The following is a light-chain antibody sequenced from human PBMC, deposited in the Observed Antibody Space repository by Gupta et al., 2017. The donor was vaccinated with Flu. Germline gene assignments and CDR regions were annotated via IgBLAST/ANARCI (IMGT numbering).Light chain of an antibody. V-gene: IGKV2-28*01. CDR3: MQALKTYRT. CDR1: QSLLHSNGYNY. CDR2: LGS. J-gene: IGKJ4*02. Sequence: DIVMTQSPLSLPVTPGEPASISCRSSQSLLHSNGYNYLDWYLQKPGQSPQLLIDLGSNRASGGPDRCSGRGSGTEGTPKISRVEAEDGGVYYCMQALKTYRTFGGGTKVEIK.